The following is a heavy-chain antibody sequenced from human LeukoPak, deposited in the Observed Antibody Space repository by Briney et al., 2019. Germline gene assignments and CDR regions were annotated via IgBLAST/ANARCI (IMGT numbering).Heavy chain of an antibody. D-gene: IGHD1-26*01. Sequence: PGGSLRLSCAASGFTFSSYWMSWVRQAPGKGLEWVSGINWNGGSTGYADSVKGRFTISRDNAKNSLYLQMNSLRAEDTALYYCARDLTRGLVGATAFDYWGQGTLVTVSS. CDR3: ARDLTRGLVGATAFDY. V-gene: IGHV3-20*04. J-gene: IGHJ4*02. CDR1: GFTFSSYW. CDR2: INWNGGST.